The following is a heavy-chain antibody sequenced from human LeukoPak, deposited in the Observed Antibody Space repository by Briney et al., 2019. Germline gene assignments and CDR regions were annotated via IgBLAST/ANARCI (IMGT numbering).Heavy chain of an antibody. V-gene: IGHV4-39*07. D-gene: IGHD4-17*01. J-gene: IGHJ4*02. CDR1: GGSISSSSYY. Sequence: SETLSLTCTVSGGSISSSSYYWGWIRQPPGKGLEWIGSIYYSGSTYYNPSLKSRVTISLDTSKNRFSLKLSSVTAADTALYYCSRGPSTTVTLDYWGQGTLVTVSS. CDR2: IYYSGST. CDR3: SRGPSTTVTLDY.